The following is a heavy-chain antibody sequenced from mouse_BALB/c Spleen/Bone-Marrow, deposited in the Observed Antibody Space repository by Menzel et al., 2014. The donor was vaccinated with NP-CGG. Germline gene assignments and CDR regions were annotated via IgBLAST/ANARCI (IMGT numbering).Heavy chain of an antibody. CDR1: GFSLSRYN. J-gene: IGHJ4*01. V-gene: IGHV2-6-4*01. CDR3: ARKDGGYYVMDY. CDR2: IWGGGGT. Sequence: VKLVESGPGLVSPSQNLSIPCTVSGFSLSRYNIHWIRQPPGKGLEWLGMIWGGGGTDHNSALKSRLRISKDNSKSXIFLKINSLQIDDTAMYYCARKDGGYYVMDYWGQGTSVTVSS. D-gene: IGHD2-3*01.